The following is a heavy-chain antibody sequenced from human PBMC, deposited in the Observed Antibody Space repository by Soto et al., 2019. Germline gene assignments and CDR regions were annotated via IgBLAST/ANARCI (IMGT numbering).Heavy chain of an antibody. J-gene: IGHJ6*02. V-gene: IGHV3-30-3*01. CDR3: ARDQSYTLAQYFYYYGMDV. CDR1: GFTFSNYA. CDR2: ISYDGSNK. Sequence: GGSLRLSCAASGFTFSNYAIHWVRQAPGKGLEWVAAISYDGSNKYCADSVRGRFTISRDNSKIALYLQMNSLRTEDTAVYYCARDQSYTLAQYFYYYGMDVWGQGTTVTVSS. D-gene: IGHD1-26*01.